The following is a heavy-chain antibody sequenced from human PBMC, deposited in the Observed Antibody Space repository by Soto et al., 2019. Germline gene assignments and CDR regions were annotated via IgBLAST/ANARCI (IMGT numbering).Heavy chain of an antibody. Sequence: ESGGGVVQPGRSLRLSCAASGFTFSSYGMHWVRQAPGKGLEWVAVISYDGSNKYYADSVKGRFTISRDNSKNTLYLQMNSLRAEDTAVYYCAKDQIAARPVGLTDYWGQGTLVTVSS. CDR1: GFTFSSYG. V-gene: IGHV3-30*18. J-gene: IGHJ4*02. CDR3: AKDQIAARPVGLTDY. D-gene: IGHD6-6*01. CDR2: ISYDGSNK.